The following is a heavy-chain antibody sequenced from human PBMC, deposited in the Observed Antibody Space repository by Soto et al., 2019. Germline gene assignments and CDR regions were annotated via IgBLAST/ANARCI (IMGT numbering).Heavy chain of an antibody. CDR1: GYTFTSYV. D-gene: IGHD1-1*01. V-gene: IGHV1-3*01. CDR3: ARGINWNPLYDYYGMDV. Sequence: ASVKVSCKASGYTFTSYVIHWVRQAPGQRLEWMGRINAGNGNTKYSQQFQGRVIITRDTSATTAYMELSSLRSEDTGVYFCARGINWNPLYDYYGMDVWGQGTTVTV. CDR2: INAGNGNT. J-gene: IGHJ6*02.